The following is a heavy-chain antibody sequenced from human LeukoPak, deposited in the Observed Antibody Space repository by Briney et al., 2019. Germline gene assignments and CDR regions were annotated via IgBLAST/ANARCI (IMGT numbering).Heavy chain of an antibody. CDR3: AKDSSLHSSDYGAFDI. CDR2: ISSSGSYI. Sequence: PGGSLRISCAASGFTLSTYAMNWVRQAPGKGLEWVSTISSSGSYIFYADSVRGRFTISRDDANNSLHLQMDSLRAEDTAVYYCAKDSSLHSSDYGAFDIWGQGTMVTVS. J-gene: IGHJ3*02. V-gene: IGHV3-21*01. D-gene: IGHD6-25*01. CDR1: GFTLSTYA.